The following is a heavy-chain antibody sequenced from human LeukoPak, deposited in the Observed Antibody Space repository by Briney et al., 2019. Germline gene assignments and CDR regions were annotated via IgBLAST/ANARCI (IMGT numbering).Heavy chain of an antibody. D-gene: IGHD3-22*01. J-gene: IGHJ4*02. V-gene: IGHV3-33*01. CDR1: GFTFSSYG. CDR3: AREGNYYDSSGYYPSLYYFDY. Sequence: PGGSLRLSCAASGFTFSSYGMHWVRQAPGKGLEWVAVIWYDGSNKYYADSVKGRFTISRDNSKNTLYLQMNSLRAEDTAVYYCAREGNYYDSSGYYPSLYYFDYWGQGTLVTVSS. CDR2: IWYDGSNK.